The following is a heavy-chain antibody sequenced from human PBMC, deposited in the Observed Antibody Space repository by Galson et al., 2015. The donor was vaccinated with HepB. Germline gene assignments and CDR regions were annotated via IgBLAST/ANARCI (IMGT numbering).Heavy chain of an antibody. CDR1: GFTVSSNY. D-gene: IGHD3-22*01. J-gene: IGHJ3*02. V-gene: IGHV3-53*01. CDR3: ARGQHYYDSSGDDAFDI. CDR2: IYSGGST. Sequence: SLRLSCAASGFTVSSNYMSWVRQAPGKGLEWVSVIYSGGSTYYADSVKGRFTISRDNSKNTLYLQMNSLRAEDTAVYYCARGQHYYDSSGDDAFDIWGQGTMVTVSS.